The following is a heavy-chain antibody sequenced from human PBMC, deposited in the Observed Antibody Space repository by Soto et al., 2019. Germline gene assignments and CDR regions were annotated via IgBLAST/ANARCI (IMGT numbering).Heavy chain of an antibody. J-gene: IGHJ5*02. CDR2: IVPMLGTA. CDR3: ARDGDPRSGFWRAPSVGGWFEP. D-gene: IGHD2-21*01. CDR1: GGTFGTSA. Sequence: QVQLVQSGAEVKKPGSSVKVSCKTSGGTFGTSAITWVRQAPGQGLEWMGGIVPMLGTANHAQKFQGRVTNTEDESTSTASKELRRLRAEDTSVDFCARDGDPRSGFWRAPSVGGWFEPWGQGTLVTVSS. V-gene: IGHV1-69*12.